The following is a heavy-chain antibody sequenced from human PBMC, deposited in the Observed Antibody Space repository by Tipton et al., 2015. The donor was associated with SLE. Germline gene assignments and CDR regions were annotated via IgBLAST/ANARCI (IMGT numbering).Heavy chain of an antibody. Sequence: LRLSCTVSGGSISSYYWSWIRQPAGKGLEWIGRIYTSGSTNYNPSLQSRVTMSVDTSKNQFSLKLSSVTAADTAVYYCARDSLTGVGYYYGMDVWGQGTTVTVSS. CDR1: GGSISSYY. J-gene: IGHJ6*02. CDR2: IYTSGST. D-gene: IGHD7-27*01. CDR3: ARDSLTGVGYYYGMDV. V-gene: IGHV4-4*07.